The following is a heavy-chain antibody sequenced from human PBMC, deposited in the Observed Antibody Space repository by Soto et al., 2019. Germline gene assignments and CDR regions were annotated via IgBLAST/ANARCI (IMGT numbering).Heavy chain of an antibody. J-gene: IGHJ4*02. CDR3: ARGSNYYDSSGYFDY. D-gene: IGHD3-22*01. Sequence: SETLSLTCTVSGGSISSYYWSWIRQPPGKGLEWIGYIYYSGSTNYNPSLKSRVTISVDTSKNQFSLKLSSVTAADTAVYYCARGSNYYDSSGYFDYWGQGTLVTVSS. V-gene: IGHV4-59*01. CDR1: GGSISSYY. CDR2: IYYSGST.